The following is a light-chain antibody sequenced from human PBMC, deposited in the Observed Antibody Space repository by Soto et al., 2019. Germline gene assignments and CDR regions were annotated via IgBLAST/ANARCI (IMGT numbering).Light chain of an antibody. CDR3: QQFRT. V-gene: IGKV3-20*01. CDR1: QSVSSY. Sequence: EILLTQSPATLSLSPGERATLSCRASQSVSSYFAWYQQKPGQAPRLLIYGASSRATGIPDRFSGSGSGTDFTLTISRLEPEDFAVYYCQQFRTFGQGTKVDIK. J-gene: IGKJ1*01. CDR2: GAS.